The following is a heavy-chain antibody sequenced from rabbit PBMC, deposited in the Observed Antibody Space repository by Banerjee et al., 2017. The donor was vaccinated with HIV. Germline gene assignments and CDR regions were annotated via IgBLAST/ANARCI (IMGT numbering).Heavy chain of an antibody. CDR2: IDGGSGGNT. CDR1: GFSFNNKYV. D-gene: IGHD2-1*01. J-gene: IGHJ4*01. Sequence: QEQLKESGGGLFKPGGSLKLSCTASGFSFNNKYVMCWVRQAPGKGLEWIACIDGGSGGNTWYASWARGRFTISRTSSTTVTLQMTSLTAADTATYFCARNDYGDYAYYFNLWGQGTLVTVS. V-gene: IGHV1S45*01. CDR3: ARNDYGDYAYYFNL.